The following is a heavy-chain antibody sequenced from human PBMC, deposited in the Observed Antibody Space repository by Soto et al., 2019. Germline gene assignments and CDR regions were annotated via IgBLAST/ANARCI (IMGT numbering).Heavy chain of an antibody. J-gene: IGHJ5*02. CDR2: ILHRGNT. Sequence: QVQLQESGPGLVKPSGTLSLTCAVSGGSISSSYWWSWVRQPPGKGLEWIGEILHRGNTNYNPSPKSRVTISVAKSKNQFSLTLSSVTAADTAGYYCARAGDSSGYAVPWGQGTLVTVSS. V-gene: IGHV4-4*02. CDR3: ARAGDSSGYAVP. CDR1: GGSISSSYW. D-gene: IGHD3-22*01.